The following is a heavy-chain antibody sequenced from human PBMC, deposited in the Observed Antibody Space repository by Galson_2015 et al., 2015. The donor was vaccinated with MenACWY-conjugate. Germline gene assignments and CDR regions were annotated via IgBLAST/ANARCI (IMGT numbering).Heavy chain of an antibody. CDR1: GFTFDDND. CDR3: AKSAEYSSGWYAIES. Sequence: SLRLSCAGSGFTFDDNDMHWVRQAPGKGLEWVSGISWGSGSIYYADSVKGRFTISRDNSKNTLYLQISSLRAEDTALYYCAKSAEYSSGWYAIESWGQGALVTVSS. D-gene: IGHD6-13*01. J-gene: IGHJ4*02. CDR2: ISWGSGSI. V-gene: IGHV3-9*01.